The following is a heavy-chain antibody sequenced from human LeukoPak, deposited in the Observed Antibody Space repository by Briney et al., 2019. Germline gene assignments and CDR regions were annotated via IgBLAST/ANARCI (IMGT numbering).Heavy chain of an antibody. CDR1: GITFNSYD. D-gene: IGHD2-21*01. CDR2: IRYDGSNE. CDR3: CGDFDY. V-gene: IGHV3-30*02. Sequence: GGSLRLSCAASGITFNSYDRHWVRQAPHKGLEWVAFIRYDGSNEYYADSVKGRFTITRDNSKHTLYLQMNSLRGEDTAVYYCCGDFDYWGQGTLVTVSS. J-gene: IGHJ4*02.